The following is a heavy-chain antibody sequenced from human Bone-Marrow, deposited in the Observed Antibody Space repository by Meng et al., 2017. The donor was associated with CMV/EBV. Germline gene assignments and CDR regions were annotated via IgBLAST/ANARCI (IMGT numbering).Heavy chain of an antibody. Sequence: GESLKISCAASGFTFSSHSMNWVRQAPGKGLEWVSSISSSSSYIYYADSVKGRFTISRDNAKNSLYLQMNSLRAEDTAVYYCARDSNYYYYGMDVWGQGTTVTVSS. CDR3: ARDSNYYYYGMDV. CDR2: ISSSSSYI. J-gene: IGHJ6*02. V-gene: IGHV3-21*01. CDR1: GFTFSSHS. D-gene: IGHD4-11*01.